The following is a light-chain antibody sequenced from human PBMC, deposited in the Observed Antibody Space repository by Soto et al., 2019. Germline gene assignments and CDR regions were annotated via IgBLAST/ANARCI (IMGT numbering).Light chain of an antibody. J-gene: IGLJ1*01. V-gene: IGLV2-14*01. CDR2: EVS. Sequence: QSALTQPASVSGSPGQSITISCTGTSSDVGAYNYVSWYQQHPGKVPKLIIYEVSNRPSGVSNRLSGSKSGNTASLTISGLQAEDEADYYCNSYTSSSTYVFGTGTKVTVL. CDR1: SSDVGAYNY. CDR3: NSYTSSSTYV.